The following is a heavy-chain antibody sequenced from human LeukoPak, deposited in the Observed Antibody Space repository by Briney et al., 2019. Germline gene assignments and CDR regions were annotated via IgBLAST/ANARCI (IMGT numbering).Heavy chain of an antibody. Sequence: GGSLRLSCAASGFTFSSYGMSWVRQAPGKGLEWVSAISGSGGSTYYADSVKGWFTISRDNSKNTLYLQMNSLRAEDTAVYYCAKTVGSSWTEYFQHWGQGTLVTVSS. J-gene: IGHJ1*01. CDR2: ISGSGGST. CDR1: GFTFSSYG. V-gene: IGHV3-23*01. CDR3: AKTVGSSWTEYFQH. D-gene: IGHD6-13*01.